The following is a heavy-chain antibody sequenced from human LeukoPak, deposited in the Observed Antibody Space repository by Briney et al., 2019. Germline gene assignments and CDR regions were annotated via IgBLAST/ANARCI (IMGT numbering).Heavy chain of an antibody. Sequence: PGGSLRLSCAASGFTFSDYYMNWIRQAPGKGLEWVSYISSSGSTIYYADSVKGRFTISRDNAKNSLYLQMNSLGAEDTAVYYCARDAVTMVRGVNYWGQGTLVTVSS. J-gene: IGHJ4*02. CDR3: ARDAVTMVRGVNY. CDR2: ISSSGSTI. D-gene: IGHD3-10*01. CDR1: GFTFSDYY. V-gene: IGHV3-11*01.